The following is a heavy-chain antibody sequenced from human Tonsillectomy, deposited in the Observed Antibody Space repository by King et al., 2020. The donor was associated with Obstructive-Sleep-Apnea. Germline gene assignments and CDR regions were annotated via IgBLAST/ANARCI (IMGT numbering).Heavy chain of an antibody. V-gene: IGHV4-39*07. CDR1: GGSISSSSYY. CDR2: IYYSGST. J-gene: IGHJ6*02. Sequence: QLQESGPGLVKPSETLSLTCTVSGGSISSSSYYWGWIRQPPGKGLEWIGSIYYSGSTHYNPSLKSRVTISVDTSKNQFSLKLSSVTAADTAVYYCASGRDIVVVVAGDIYGMDVWGQGTTVTVSS. CDR3: ASGRDIVVVVAGDIYGMDV. D-gene: IGHD2-15*01.